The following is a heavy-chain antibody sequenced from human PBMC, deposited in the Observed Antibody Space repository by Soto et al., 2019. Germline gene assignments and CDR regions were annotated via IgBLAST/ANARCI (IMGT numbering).Heavy chain of an antibody. V-gene: IGHV4-4*07. CDR2: IYATGTT. J-gene: IGHJ5*02. D-gene: IGHD1-1*01. CDR3: VRDGTKTLRDWFDP. CDR1: GASISGFY. Sequence: SETLSLTCTVSGASISGFYWSWVRKSAEKGLEWIGRIYATGTTDYNPSLKSRVMMSVDTSKKQFSLKLRSVTAADTAVYYCVRDGTKTLRDWFDPWGQGISVTVSS.